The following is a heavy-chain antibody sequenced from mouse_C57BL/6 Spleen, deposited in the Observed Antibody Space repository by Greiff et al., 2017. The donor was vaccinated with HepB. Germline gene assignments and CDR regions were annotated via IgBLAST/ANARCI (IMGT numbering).Heavy chain of an antibody. CDR2: IYPGSGST. V-gene: IGHV1-55*01. CDR3: ASGSQGAY. Sequence: QVQLQQSGAELVKPGASVKMSCKASGYTFTSYWITWVKQRPGQGLEWIGDIYPGSGSTNYNEKFKSKATLTADTSSSTAYMQLSSLTSEDSAVYYCASGSQGAYWGQGTLVTVSA. D-gene: IGHD1-2*01. J-gene: IGHJ3*01. CDR1: GYTFTSYW.